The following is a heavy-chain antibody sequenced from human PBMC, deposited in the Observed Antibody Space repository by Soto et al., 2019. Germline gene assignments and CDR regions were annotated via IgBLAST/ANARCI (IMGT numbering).Heavy chain of an antibody. Sequence: SETLSLTCAVSGGSFTSNNWWTWVRQPPGQGLEWIGEIYWTGSTNYYPSLKSRVKISLDKSENQFSLKVTSLTAADTAVYYCASRDPGTSVDYWGQGTLVTVSS. J-gene: IGHJ4*02. CDR2: IYWTGST. CDR3: ASRDPGTSVDY. D-gene: IGHD1-7*01. V-gene: IGHV4-4*02. CDR1: GGSFTSNNW.